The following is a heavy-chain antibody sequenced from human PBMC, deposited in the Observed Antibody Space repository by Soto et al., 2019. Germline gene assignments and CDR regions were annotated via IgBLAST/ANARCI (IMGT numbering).Heavy chain of an antibody. J-gene: IGHJ3*02. CDR3: ARELPPAPGSFREDALDI. D-gene: IGHD6-13*01. CDR1: GGTFSNYA. V-gene: IGHV1-69*15. Sequence: QVQLVQSGAELKKPGYSVKVSCQASGGTFSNYAISWVRQAHGQGLVLMGKIIPIFGTTNYAQNFRGRVTITADEDTTTAYMELSSLRYDDTALYYCARELPPAPGSFREDALDIWGQGTMITVSS. CDR2: IIPIFGTT.